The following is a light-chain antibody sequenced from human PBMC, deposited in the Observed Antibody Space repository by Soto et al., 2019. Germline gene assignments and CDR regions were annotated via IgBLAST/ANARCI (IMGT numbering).Light chain of an antibody. CDR3: SSYTSSSTLYV. J-gene: IGLJ1*01. CDR1: SRDVGGYNY. V-gene: IGLV2-14*01. Sequence: QPVLNTAASVSWVPRDSIRISLNGNSRDVGGYNYVSWYQQHPGKAPKLMIYDVSNRPSGVSSRFSGSKSGNTASLTISGLQAEDEADYYCSSYTSSSTLYVFGTGTKVTVL. CDR2: DVS.